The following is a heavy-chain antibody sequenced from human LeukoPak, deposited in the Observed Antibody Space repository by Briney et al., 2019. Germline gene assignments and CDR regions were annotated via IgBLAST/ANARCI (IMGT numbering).Heavy chain of an antibody. CDR3: ATGIGKIQLPKFDY. D-gene: IGHD5-18*01. J-gene: IGHJ4*02. CDR1: GGSISSSGYY. Sequence: SETLSLTCTVSGGSISSSGYYWGWIRQPPGKGLEWVGSVYYTGSTFYNPSLKGRVTTSVDTSKNHFSLDLSSVTAADTAVYYCATGIGKIQLPKFDYWGQGTLVTVSS. V-gene: IGHV4-39*02. CDR2: VYYTGST.